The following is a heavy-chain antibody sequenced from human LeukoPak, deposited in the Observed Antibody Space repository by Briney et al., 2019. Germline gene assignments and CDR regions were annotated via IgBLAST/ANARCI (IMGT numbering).Heavy chain of an antibody. CDR3: ARSAAGLDY. D-gene: IGHD6-13*01. V-gene: IGHV3-74*01. J-gene: IGHJ4*02. Sequence: GGSLRLSCAASGFTFSDYWMHWVRQVPGKGLVWVSRINDDGKSTSEAVSVKGRFTISRDNAKNTLYLQMNSLRVEDTAIYYCARSAAGLDYWGQGTLVTVSS. CDR1: GFTFSDYW. CDR2: INDDGKST.